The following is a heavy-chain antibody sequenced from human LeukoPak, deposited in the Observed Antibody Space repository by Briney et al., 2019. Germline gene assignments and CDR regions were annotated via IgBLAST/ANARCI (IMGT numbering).Heavy chain of an antibody. CDR1: GFTFSSYG. V-gene: IGHV3-30*18. CDR3: AKGSWFDG. CDR2: ISYDGSNK. J-gene: IGHJ5*02. Sequence: GRSLRLSCAASGFTFSSYGMNWVRQAPGKGLEWVSVISYDGSNKYYADSVKGRFTISRDNSKNTLYLQMNSLRAEDTAVYYCAKGSWFDGWGQGTLVTVSS.